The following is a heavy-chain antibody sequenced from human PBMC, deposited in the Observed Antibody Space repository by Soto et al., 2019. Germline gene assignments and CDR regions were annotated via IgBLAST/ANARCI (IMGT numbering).Heavy chain of an antibody. Sequence: GGSLRLSCAASGFTFSSYSMNWVRQAPGKGLEWVSYISSSSSTIYYADSVKGRFTISRDNAKNSLYLQMNSLRAEDPAVYYCARDGMGATLPDAFDIWGQGTMVTVSS. V-gene: IGHV3-48*04. CDR3: ARDGMGATLPDAFDI. J-gene: IGHJ3*02. CDR2: ISSSSSTI. D-gene: IGHD1-26*01. CDR1: GFTFSSYS.